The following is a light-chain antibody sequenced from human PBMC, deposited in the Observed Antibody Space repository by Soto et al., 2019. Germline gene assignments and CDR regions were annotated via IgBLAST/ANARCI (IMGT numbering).Light chain of an antibody. CDR2: GTS. V-gene: IGKV3-20*01. Sequence: EIVLTQSPGTLSLSPGERATLSCRASQSVNSNYLAWYQQKPGQGPRLLMYGTSSRATGIPDRFSGSGYGTDFTLTISRLEPEDFALYYCQQYDNSPLTFGQGTKVEIK. CDR3: QQYDNSPLT. J-gene: IGKJ1*01. CDR1: QSVNSNY.